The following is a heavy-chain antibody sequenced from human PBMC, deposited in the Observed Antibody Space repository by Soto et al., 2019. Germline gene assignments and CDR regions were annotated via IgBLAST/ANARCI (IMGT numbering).Heavy chain of an antibody. V-gene: IGHV3-23*01. CDR3: AKEPFDITIFGVVMDYYMDV. CDR1: GFNCSSYS. Sequence: PGGSLILSCAASGFNCSSYSFSRVRQATGKGLEWVSAISGSGGSTYYADSVKGRFTISRDNSKNTLYLQMNSLRAEDTAVYYCAKEPFDITIFGVVMDYYMDVWGKGTTVTVSS. CDR2: ISGSGGST. J-gene: IGHJ6*03. D-gene: IGHD3-3*01.